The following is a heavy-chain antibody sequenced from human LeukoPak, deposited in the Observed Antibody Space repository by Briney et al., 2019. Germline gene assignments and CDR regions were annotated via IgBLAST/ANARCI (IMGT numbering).Heavy chain of an antibody. CDR1: GGSISSRY. Sequence: SSETLSLTCTVSGGSISSRYWTWIRQSPGKGLEWIGYIYYSGSTNYNPSLKSRVTISVDTSKNQFYLKLSSVTAADTAVYYCAGGGSYVDYWGQGTLVTVSS. D-gene: IGHD1-26*01. CDR3: AGGGSYVDY. V-gene: IGHV4-59*11. CDR2: IYYSGST. J-gene: IGHJ4*02.